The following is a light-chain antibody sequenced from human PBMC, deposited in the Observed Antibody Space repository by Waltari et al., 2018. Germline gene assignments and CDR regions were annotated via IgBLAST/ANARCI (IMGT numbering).Light chain of an antibody. Sequence: DIVMTQSPDSLAVSLGDRATINGKSSQSVFYRSDNKNYLAWYQHKPGQPPKLLFYWASTRESGVPDLFSASGSGTDFTLTINNLQAEDVAVYYCQQYYRSRTFGQGTKVEIK. V-gene: IGKV4-1*01. CDR1: QSVFYRSDNKNY. CDR2: WAS. CDR3: QQYYRSRT. J-gene: IGKJ1*01.